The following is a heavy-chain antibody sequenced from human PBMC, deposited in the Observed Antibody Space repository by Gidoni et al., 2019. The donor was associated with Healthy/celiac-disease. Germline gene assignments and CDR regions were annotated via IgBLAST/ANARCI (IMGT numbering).Heavy chain of an antibody. CDR3: ARAVAYYDSSGYYYGGGYSFDY. Sequence: QVQLQESGPGLVKPSETLSLTCTVSGGSISSYYWSWIRQPPGKGLEWIGYIYYSGSTNYNPSLKSRVTISVDTSKNQFSLKLSSVTAADTAVYYCARAVAYYDSSGYYYGGGYSFDYWGQGTLVTVSS. CDR2: IYYSGST. CDR1: GGSISSYY. V-gene: IGHV4-59*01. D-gene: IGHD3-22*01. J-gene: IGHJ4*02.